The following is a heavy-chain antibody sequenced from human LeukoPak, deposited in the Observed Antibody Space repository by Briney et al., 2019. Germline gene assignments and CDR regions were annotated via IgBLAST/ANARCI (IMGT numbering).Heavy chain of an antibody. Sequence: GESLKISCKVSGYSFTTYWIGWVRQLPGQGLESVGIIYPDDSGTRYSPPFQDQITLSVDKSISTAYLQWSSLKASDTAMYYCARHVRDDDGETKRYFDYWGQGTLVTVSA. V-gene: IGHV5-51*01. CDR2: IYPDDSGT. CDR1: GYSFTTYW. CDR3: ARHVRDDDGETKRYFDY. J-gene: IGHJ4*02. D-gene: IGHD4-17*01.